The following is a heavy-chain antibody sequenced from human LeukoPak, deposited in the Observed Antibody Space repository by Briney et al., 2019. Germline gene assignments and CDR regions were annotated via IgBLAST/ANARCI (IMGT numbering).Heavy chain of an antibody. CDR1: RGSISPYF. Sequence: PSETLSLTCTVSRGSISPYFWSWIRQPPGKGLEWIGYISYRGNTNYNPSLKSRVTISVDTSKNQFSLKLSSVTAADTAVYYCAKIAAAGTGVVMGYFDYWGQGTLVTVSS. CDR3: AKIAAAGTGVVMGYFDY. V-gene: IGHV4-59*12. J-gene: IGHJ4*02. D-gene: IGHD6-13*01. CDR2: ISYRGNT.